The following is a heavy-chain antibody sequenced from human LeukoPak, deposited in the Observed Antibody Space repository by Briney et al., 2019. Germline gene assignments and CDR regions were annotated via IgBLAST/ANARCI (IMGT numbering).Heavy chain of an antibody. CDR2: IIPIFGTA. D-gene: IGHD6-6*01. J-gene: IGHJ4*02. V-gene: IGHV1-69*05. CDR1: GGTFSSYA. Sequence: SVKVSCKASGGTFSSYAISWVRQAPGQGLEWMGGIIPIFGTANYAQKFQGRVTITTDESTSTAYMELSSLRSEDTAVYYCARGSTQQLIPESAFDYWGQGTLVTVSS. CDR3: ARGSTQQLIPESAFDY.